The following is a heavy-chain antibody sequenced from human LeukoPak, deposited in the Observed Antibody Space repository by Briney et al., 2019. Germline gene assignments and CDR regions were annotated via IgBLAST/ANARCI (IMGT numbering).Heavy chain of an antibody. CDR2: IYSRGST. Sequence: SETLSLTCIVSGGSISSSNYYWGWIRQSPGKGLEWIGSIYSRGSTYYNPSLKSRVIVSSDMSKNQFSLMLNSVTAADTAVYYCARGVRGFGELLESDYWGQGTLVTVSS. D-gene: IGHD3-10*01. CDR1: GGSISSSNYY. V-gene: IGHV4-39*07. CDR3: ARGVRGFGELLESDY. J-gene: IGHJ4*02.